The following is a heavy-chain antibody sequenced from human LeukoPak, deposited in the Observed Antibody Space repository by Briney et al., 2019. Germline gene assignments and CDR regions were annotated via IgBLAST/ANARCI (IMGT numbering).Heavy chain of an antibody. J-gene: IGHJ4*02. CDR1: GGSIRSHY. CDR2: IYYSGST. D-gene: IGHD3-22*01. V-gene: IGHV4-59*11. CDR3: ARERLGYYDRSGLDY. Sequence: SETLSLTCTVSGGSIRSHYWNWIRQPPGKGLEWIGYIYYSGSTNYNPSLKSRVTTSVDTSKNQSSLELSSVTAADTAVYYCARERLGYYDRSGLDYWGQGTLVTVSS.